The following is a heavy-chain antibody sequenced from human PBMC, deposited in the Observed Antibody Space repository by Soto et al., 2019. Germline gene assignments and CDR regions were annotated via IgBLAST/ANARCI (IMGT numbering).Heavy chain of an antibody. CDR3: AREGQQLVPDY. D-gene: IGHD6-6*01. Sequence: LSLTCTVSGGSFSSGDYYWSWLRQPPGKGLEWIGYIYYSGSTYYNPSLKSRVTIPVDTSKNQFSLKLSSVTAADTAVYYCAREGQQLVPDYWGQGTLVTVS. CDR1: GGSFSSGDYY. J-gene: IGHJ4*02. CDR2: IYYSGST. V-gene: IGHV4-30-4*01.